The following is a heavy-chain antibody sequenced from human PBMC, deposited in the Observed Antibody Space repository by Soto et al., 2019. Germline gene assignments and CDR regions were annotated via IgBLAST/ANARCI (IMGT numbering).Heavy chain of an antibody. Sequence: GGSLRLSCAASGFTFSSYAMSWVRQAPGKGLEWVSAISGSGGSTYYADSVKGRFTISRDNSKNTLYLQMNSLRAEDTAVYYCAKASFVLGYYGSGFYDYWGQGTLLTVSS. CDR1: GFTFSSYA. CDR3: AKASFVLGYYGSGFYDY. D-gene: IGHD3-10*01. J-gene: IGHJ4*02. V-gene: IGHV3-23*01. CDR2: ISGSGGST.